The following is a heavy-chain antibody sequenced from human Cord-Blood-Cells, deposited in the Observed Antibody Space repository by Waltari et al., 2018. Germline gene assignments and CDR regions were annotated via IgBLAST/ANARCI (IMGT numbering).Heavy chain of an antibody. CDR1: GGSFSGYY. Sequence: QVQLQQWGAGLLKPSETLSLTCDVHGGSFSGYYRSWIRQPPGKGLEWIGEINHSGSTNYNPSLKSRVTISVDTSKNQFSLKLSSVTAADTAVYYCARAPVRIAAADDGFDYWGQGTLVTVSS. CDR3: ARAPVRIAAADDGFDY. CDR2: INHSGST. V-gene: IGHV4-34*01. D-gene: IGHD6-13*01. J-gene: IGHJ4*02.